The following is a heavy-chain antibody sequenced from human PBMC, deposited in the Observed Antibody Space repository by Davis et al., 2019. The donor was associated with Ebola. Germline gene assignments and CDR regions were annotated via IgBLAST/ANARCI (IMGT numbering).Heavy chain of an antibody. D-gene: IGHD3-10*01. CDR2: ISGSGGST. CDR1: GFTFSSYA. CDR3: ARDRAGITMVRGVNWFDP. V-gene: IGHV3-23*01. Sequence: GESLKISCAASGFTFSSYAMSWVRQAPGKGLEWVSAISGSGGSTYYADSVKGRFTISRDNSKNTLYLQMNSLRAEDTAVYYCARDRAGITMVRGVNWFDPWGQGTLVTVSS. J-gene: IGHJ5*02.